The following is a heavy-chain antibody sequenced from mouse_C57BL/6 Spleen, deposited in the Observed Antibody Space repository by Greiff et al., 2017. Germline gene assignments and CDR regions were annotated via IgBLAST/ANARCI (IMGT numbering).Heavy chain of an antibody. CDR3: VEDYDYDDWFAY. Sequence: EVQLVESGGGLVQPKGSLKLSCAASGFTFNTYAMHWVRQAPGKGLEWVARIRSKSSNYATYYADSVKDRLTISRDDSQSMLYLQMNNLKTEDTAMYYCVEDYDYDDWFAYWGQGTLVTVSA. V-gene: IGHV10-3*01. CDR2: IRSKSSNYAT. J-gene: IGHJ3*01. CDR1: GFTFNTYA. D-gene: IGHD2-4*01.